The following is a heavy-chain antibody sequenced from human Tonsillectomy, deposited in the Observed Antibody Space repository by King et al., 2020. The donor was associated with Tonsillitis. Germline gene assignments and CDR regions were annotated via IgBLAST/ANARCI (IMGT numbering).Heavy chain of an antibody. CDR1: GFTFSSYT. CDR2: ISSSGTYI. D-gene: IGHD3-3*01. V-gene: IGHV3-21*01. Sequence: QLVQSGGGLVKPGGSLRLSCAASGFTFSSYTMTWVRQAPGKGLEWVSSISSSGTYIYYAASVKGRFTISRDNAKNSLYLQMNSLRAEDTGVYYCARDSNDFWSGYYNHWGQGTLVTVSS. J-gene: IGHJ5*02. CDR3: ARDSNDFWSGYYNH.